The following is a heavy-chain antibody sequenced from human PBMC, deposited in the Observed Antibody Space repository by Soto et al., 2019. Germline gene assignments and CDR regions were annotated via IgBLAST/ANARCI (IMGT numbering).Heavy chain of an antibody. Sequence: QVQLVQSGAEVKKPGASLKVSCQASGYSFSDYGIAWVRQAPGQGLAWVGWISTYNGNTNYAQKFQGRVTMTTDTTAKTAYMELRSLRSDDTAMYYCARDGYSSGWYLGTGMDVWGQGTPVTVSS. D-gene: IGHD6-19*01. V-gene: IGHV1-18*04. CDR1: GYSFSDYG. CDR3: ARDGYSSGWYLGTGMDV. J-gene: IGHJ6*02. CDR2: ISTYNGNT.